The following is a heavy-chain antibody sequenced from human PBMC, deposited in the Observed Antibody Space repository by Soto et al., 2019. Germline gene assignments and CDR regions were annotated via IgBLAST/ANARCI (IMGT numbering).Heavy chain of an antibody. J-gene: IGHJ2*01. CDR3: ARDGWGSNWYFDL. Sequence: WWSLRLSCLAPVVACKDYGMHWVRQAPGKGLEWVAVISYDGKQTYYADSVKGRFTISKDKSKRTLFLQMNSLRVDDTAVYYCARDGWGSNWYFDLWGRGTLVTVSS. V-gene: IGHV3-30*03. CDR2: ISYDGKQT. D-gene: IGHD3-16*01. CDR1: VVACKDYG.